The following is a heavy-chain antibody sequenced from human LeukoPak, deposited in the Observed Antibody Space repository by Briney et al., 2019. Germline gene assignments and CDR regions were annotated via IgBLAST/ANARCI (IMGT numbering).Heavy chain of an antibody. V-gene: IGHV1-18*01. CDR3: ARERPTLYCSGGSCSDYYYYGMDV. Sequence: ASVKVSCKASGYTFTSYGISWVRQAPGQGLEWMGWISAYNGNTNYAQKLQGRVTMTTDTSTCTAYMELRSLRSDDTAVYYCARERPTLYCSGGSCSDYYYYGMDVWGQGTTVTVSS. CDR2: ISAYNGNT. J-gene: IGHJ6*02. D-gene: IGHD2-15*01. CDR1: GYTFTSYG.